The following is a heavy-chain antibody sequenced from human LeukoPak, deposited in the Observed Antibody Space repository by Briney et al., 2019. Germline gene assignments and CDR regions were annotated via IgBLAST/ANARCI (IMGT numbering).Heavy chain of an antibody. CDR3: ASPGIDGYNGLGY. CDR1: GGSISSYY. CDR2: IHYSGST. D-gene: IGHD5-12*01. V-gene: IGHV4-59*08. Sequence: NPSETLSLTCTVSGGSISSYYWSWFRQPPGKGLEWIAYIHYSGSTNYNPSLKSRVTISVDTSKNQFSLKLSSVTAADTAVYYCASPGIDGYNGLGYWGQGTLVTVSS. J-gene: IGHJ4*02.